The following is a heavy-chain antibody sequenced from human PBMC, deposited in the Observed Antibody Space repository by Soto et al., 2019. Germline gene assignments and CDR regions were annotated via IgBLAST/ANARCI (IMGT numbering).Heavy chain of an antibody. CDR3: ARDTGGSYDY. CDR1: GFIFSDYY. J-gene: IGHJ4*02. D-gene: IGHD3-16*01. Sequence: EVQLMESGGGLVQPGGSLRLSCAASGFIFSDYYMDWVRQVPGKGLEWVGRTRNKVNSFSAEYAASVKGRFSIYRDASKDSKYLQMNSLKSDDTAVYYCARDTGGSYDYWGQGALVTVSS. CDR2: TRNKVNSFSA. V-gene: IGHV3-72*01.